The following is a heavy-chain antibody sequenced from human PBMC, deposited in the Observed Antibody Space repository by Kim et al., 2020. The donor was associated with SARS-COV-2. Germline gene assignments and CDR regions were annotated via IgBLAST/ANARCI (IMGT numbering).Heavy chain of an antibody. J-gene: IGHJ4*02. CDR1: GFTFSSYA. CDR2: IWYDGSNK. CDR3: AKDRTSSSWYGGVDY. D-gene: IGHD6-13*01. V-gene: IGHV3-33*06. Sequence: GGSLRLSCAASGFTFSSYAMHWVRQAPGKGLEWVAVIWYDGSNKYYADSVKGRFTISRDNSKNTLYLQMNSLRAEDTAVYYCAKDRTSSSWYGGVDYWGQGTLVTVSS.